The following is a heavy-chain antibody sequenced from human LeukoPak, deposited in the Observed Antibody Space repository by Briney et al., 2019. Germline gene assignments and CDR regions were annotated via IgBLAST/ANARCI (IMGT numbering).Heavy chain of an antibody. D-gene: IGHD6-19*01. V-gene: IGHV3-21*01. CDR2: ISSSSSYI. CDR3: ASGYSSGWYPRGSEYFQH. J-gene: IGHJ1*01. CDR1: GFTFSSYS. Sequence: PGGSLRLSCAASGFTFSSYSMNWVRQAPGKGLEWVSSISSSSSYIYYADSLLGRFTISRDNAKNSLYLQMNSLRAEDTAVYYCASGYSSGWYPRGSEYFQHWGQGTLVTVSS.